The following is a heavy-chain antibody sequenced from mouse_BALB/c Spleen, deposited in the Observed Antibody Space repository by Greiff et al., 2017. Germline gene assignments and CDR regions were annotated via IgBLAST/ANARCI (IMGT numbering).Heavy chain of an antibody. CDR1: GFNIKDYY. CDR2: IDPENGNT. D-gene: IGHD1-1*01. CDR3: TGNYYGSRRFAY. Sequence: VQLQQSGAELVRPGALVKLSCKASGFNIKDYYMHWVKQRPEQGLEWIGWIDPENGNTIYDPKFQGKASITADTSSNTAYLQLSSLTSEDTAVYYCTGNYYGSRRFAYWGQGTLVTVSA. J-gene: IGHJ3*01. V-gene: IGHV14-1*02.